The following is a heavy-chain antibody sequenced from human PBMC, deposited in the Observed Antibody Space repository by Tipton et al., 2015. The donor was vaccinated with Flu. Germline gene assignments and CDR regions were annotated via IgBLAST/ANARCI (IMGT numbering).Heavy chain of an antibody. Sequence: SLRLSCAASGFTFSRYTMHWVRQTPGKGLEWVGVISYDGANKYFADSVKGRFSISRDNSKNTLYLHMNSLRTEDTAMYYCASDIQEMATFRHFDYRGQGTLVTVSS. V-gene: IGHV3-30-3*01. CDR2: ISYDGANK. D-gene: IGHD5-24*01. CDR3: ASDIQEMATFRHFDY. CDR1: GFTFSRYT. J-gene: IGHJ4*02.